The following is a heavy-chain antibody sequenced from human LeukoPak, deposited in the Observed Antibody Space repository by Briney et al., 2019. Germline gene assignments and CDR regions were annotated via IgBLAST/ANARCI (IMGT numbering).Heavy chain of an antibody. CDR2: IYPGDSDT. Sequence: GGSLKISCKGSGYSFTSYWIGWVRQMPGKGLEWMGIIYPGDSDTRYSPSFQGQVTISADKSISTAYLQWGSLKASDTAMYYCARRVAAAGYWFNPWGQGTLVTVSS. D-gene: IGHD6-13*01. V-gene: IGHV5-51*01. J-gene: IGHJ5*02. CDR3: ARRVAAAGYWFNP. CDR1: GYSFTSYW.